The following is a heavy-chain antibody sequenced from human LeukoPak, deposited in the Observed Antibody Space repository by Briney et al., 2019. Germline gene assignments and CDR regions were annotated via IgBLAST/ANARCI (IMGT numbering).Heavy chain of an antibody. Sequence: GASVKVSCKASGYTFTGYFIHWVRQAPGQGLEWMGWINPNSGGTNYAQKFQGRVTMTRDTSISTTYMELSRLRSDDTAAYYCARDLGDTAFDIWGQGTMVTVSS. V-gene: IGHV1-2*02. CDR1: GYTFTGYF. J-gene: IGHJ3*02. D-gene: IGHD3-10*01. CDR2: INPNSGGT. CDR3: ARDLGDTAFDI.